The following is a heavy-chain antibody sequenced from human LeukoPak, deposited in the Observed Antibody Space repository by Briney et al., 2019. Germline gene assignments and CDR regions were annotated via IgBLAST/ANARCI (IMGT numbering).Heavy chain of an antibody. J-gene: IGHJ6*02. D-gene: IGHD6-13*01. CDR1: GGPFSGYS. V-gene: IGHV4-34*01. CDR2: INHSGST. CDR3: ARASVSSGWYSYYYYGMDV. Sequence: SETLSLTCAVSGGPFSGYSWSWIRQSPGKGLEWIGEINHSGSTNYNPSLKNRVTISVDTSRNQFSLKLTSVTAADTAVYYCARASVSSGWYSYYYYGMDVWGQGTTVTVSS.